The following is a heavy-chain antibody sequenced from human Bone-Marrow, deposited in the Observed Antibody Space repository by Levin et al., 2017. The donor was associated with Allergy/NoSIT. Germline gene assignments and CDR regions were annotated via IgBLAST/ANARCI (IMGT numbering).Heavy chain of an antibody. V-gene: IGHV4-34*01. CDR2: INHSGST. J-gene: IGHJ3*02. Sequence: PSETLSLTCAVYGGSFSGYYWSWIRQPPGKGLEWIGEINHSGSTNYNPSLKSRVTISVDTSKNQFSLKLSSVTAADTAVYYCARGIVVVVAGSSYDAFDIWGQGTMVTVSS. D-gene: IGHD2-15*01. CDR3: ARGIVVVVAGSSYDAFDI. CDR1: GGSFSGYY.